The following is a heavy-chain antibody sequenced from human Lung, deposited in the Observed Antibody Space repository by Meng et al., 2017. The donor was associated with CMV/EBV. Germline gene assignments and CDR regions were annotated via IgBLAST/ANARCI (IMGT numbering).Heavy chain of an antibody. J-gene: IGHJ5*01. Sequence: GESXKISCAASESTFSGYMMNWVRQAPGKGLEWVSSIDKSGSLTYYADSVKGRFTISRDNAKNSLYLQMDSLRAEDTAFYYCARESQWRCFSCPRNWFDPXGRGXTVTVSS. CDR2: IDKSGSLT. D-gene: IGHD5-24*01. V-gene: IGHV3-21*01. CDR3: ARESQWRCFSCPRNWFDP. CDR1: ESTFSGYM.